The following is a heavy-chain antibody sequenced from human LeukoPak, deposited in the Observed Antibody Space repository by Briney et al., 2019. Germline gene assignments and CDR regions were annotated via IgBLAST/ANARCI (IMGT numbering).Heavy chain of an antibody. CDR3: ARGVFYSGSPSFDY. CDR1: GYSIANGYQ. Sequence: PSETLSLTCTVSGYSIANGYQWAWIRQPPGKRLEWIGSIYQSGSTYDNLSLKSRLTISVDTSKNQFSLKLSSVTAADTAVYYCARGVFYSGSPSFDYWGQGTLVTVSS. CDR2: IYQSGST. V-gene: IGHV4-38-2*02. D-gene: IGHD1-26*01. J-gene: IGHJ4*02.